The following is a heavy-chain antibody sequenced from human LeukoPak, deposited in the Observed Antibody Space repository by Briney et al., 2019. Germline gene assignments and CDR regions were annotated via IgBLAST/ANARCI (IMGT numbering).Heavy chain of an antibody. CDR3: AREHYYDRRAFDI. CDR2: INHSGST. D-gene: IGHD3-22*01. J-gene: IGHJ3*02. Sequence: SETLSLTCAVYGGSFSGDYWSWNRQPPGKGLEWIGGINHSGSTNYNPSLKSRVTISVDTSKNQFSLKLTSVTAADTAVYYCAREHYYDRRAFDIWGQGTMVTVSS. V-gene: IGHV4-34*01. CDR1: GGSFSGDY.